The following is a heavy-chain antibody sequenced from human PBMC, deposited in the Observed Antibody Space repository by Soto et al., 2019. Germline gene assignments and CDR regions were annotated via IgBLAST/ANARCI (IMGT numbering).Heavy chain of an antibody. CDR2: VFYTGFT. V-gene: IGHV4-39*01. D-gene: IGHD5-18*01. CDR1: GASISGSYYY. CDR3: ARGYSHGDY. J-gene: IGHJ4*02. Sequence: SEPLSLTFAVSGASISGSYYYWAWLRQSPGKGPEWIGRVFYTGFTTYNPSLKSRVSVSVDTSKSQFSLKLSAVTAADTAVYYCARGYSHGDYWGKGTLVTVYS.